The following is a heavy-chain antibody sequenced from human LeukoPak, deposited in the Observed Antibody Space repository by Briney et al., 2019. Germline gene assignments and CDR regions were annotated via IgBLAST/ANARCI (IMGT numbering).Heavy chain of an antibody. V-gene: IGHV3-23*01. CDR3: AKAYCSSTSCYRPLFVQY. J-gene: IGHJ4*02. CDR1: GFTFSSYA. CDR2: ISGSGGST. Sequence: GGSLRLSCAASGFTFSSYAMSWVRQAPGKGLEWVSAISGSGGSTYYADSVKGWFTISRDNSKNTLYLQMNSLRAEDTAVYYCAKAYCSSTSCYRPLFVQYWGQGTLVTVSS. D-gene: IGHD2-2*01.